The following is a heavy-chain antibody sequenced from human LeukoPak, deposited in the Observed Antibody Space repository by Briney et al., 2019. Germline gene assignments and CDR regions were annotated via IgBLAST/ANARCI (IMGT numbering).Heavy chain of an antibody. Sequence: GRSLRLSCAASGFTFSGYEMNWVRQAPGKGLEWVSYVGASGSTTYYADSVQGRFTISRDNAKKSLYLEMKSLRAEDTAVYYCAKGRSDGSYSGMDVWGQGTTVTVSS. J-gene: IGHJ6*02. CDR2: VGASGSTT. CDR3: AKGRSDGSYSGMDV. CDR1: GFTFSGYE. V-gene: IGHV3-48*03. D-gene: IGHD5-24*01.